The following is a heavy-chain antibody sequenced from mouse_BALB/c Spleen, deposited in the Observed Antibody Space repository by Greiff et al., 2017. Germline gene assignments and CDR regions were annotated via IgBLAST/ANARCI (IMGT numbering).Heavy chain of an antibody. CDR1: GYTFTNYW. D-gene: IGHD2-4*01. CDR2: IYPGGGYT. CDR3: ARSMNDYDGYYFDY. Sequence: QVQLQQSGAELVRPGTSVKISCKASGYTFTNYWLGWVKQRPGHGLEWIGDIYPGGGYTNYNEKFKGKATLTADTSSSTAYMQLSSLTSEDSAVYFCARSMNDYDGYYFDYWGQGTTLTVSS. V-gene: IGHV1-63*02. J-gene: IGHJ2*01.